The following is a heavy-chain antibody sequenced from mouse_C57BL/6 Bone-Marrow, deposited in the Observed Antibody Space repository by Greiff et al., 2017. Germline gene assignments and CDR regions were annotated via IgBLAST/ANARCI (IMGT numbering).Heavy chain of an antibody. CDR2: IYPRSGNT. Sequence: QVQLQQSGAELARPGASVKLSCKASGYTFTGYGISWVKQRTGQGLEWIGEIYPRSGNTYYNEKFKGKATLTADKSSSTAYMALRSLKSEDSAVYFCASLLGRRGYWGQGTTLTVTS. CDR1: GYTFTGYG. V-gene: IGHV1-81*01. D-gene: IGHD4-1*01. CDR3: ASLLGRRGY. J-gene: IGHJ2*01.